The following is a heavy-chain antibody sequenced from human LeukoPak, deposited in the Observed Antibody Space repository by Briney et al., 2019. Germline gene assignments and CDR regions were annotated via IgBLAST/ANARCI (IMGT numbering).Heavy chain of an antibody. J-gene: IGHJ4*02. CDR3: ARPSLRYFDWLIDY. V-gene: IGHV3-7*01. D-gene: IGHD3-9*01. CDR1: GFTFSSYA. CDR2: INEDGSEQ. Sequence: GGSLRLSCAASGFTFSSYAMTWVRQAAGKGLEWVANINEDGSEQYYVDSVKGRFTISRDNAKNSLYLQMSSLRAEDTAVYYCARPSLRYFDWLIDYWGQGTLVTVS.